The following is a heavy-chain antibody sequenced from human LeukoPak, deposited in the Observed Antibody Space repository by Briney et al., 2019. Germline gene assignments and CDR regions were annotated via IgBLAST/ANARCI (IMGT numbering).Heavy chain of an antibody. J-gene: IGHJ5*02. D-gene: IGHD6-19*01. V-gene: IGHV4-61*01. CDR3: ASSQGTDYQRPGIAVAGTNNWFDP. CDR1: GGSVSSGSYY. CDR2: IYYSGST. Sequence: SETLSLTCTVSGGSVSSGSYYWSWIRQPPGKGLEWIGYIYYSGSTNYNPSLKSRVTISVDTSKNQFSLKLSSVTAADTAVYYCASSQGTDYQRPGIAVAGTNNWFDPWGQGTLVTVSS.